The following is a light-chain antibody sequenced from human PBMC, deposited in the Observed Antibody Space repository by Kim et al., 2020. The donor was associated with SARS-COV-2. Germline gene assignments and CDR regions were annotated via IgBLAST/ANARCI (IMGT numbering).Light chain of an antibody. CDR2: RNN. Sequence: VTISCRRSRANTGSISVYWYQQRPGTPPKILIYRNNHRPSGVPDRFSGSKSGTSASLAISGLRSEDEADYYCAAWDDSLSGRVFGGGTQLTVL. CDR3: AAWDDSLSGRV. CDR1: RANTGSIS. V-gene: IGLV1-47*01. J-gene: IGLJ3*02.